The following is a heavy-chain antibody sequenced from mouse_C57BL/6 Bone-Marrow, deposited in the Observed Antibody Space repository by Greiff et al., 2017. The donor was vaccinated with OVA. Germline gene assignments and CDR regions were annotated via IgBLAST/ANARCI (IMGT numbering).Heavy chain of an antibody. J-gene: IGHJ1*03. CDR2: IYPGGGYT. D-gene: IGHD1-1*01. V-gene: IGHV1-63*01. Sequence: QVQLQQSGAELVRPGTSVKMSCKASGYTFTNYWIGWAKQRPGHGLEWIGDIYPGGGYTNYNEKFKGKATLTADKSSSTAYMQFSSLTSEDSAIYYCARGHYGSSPIWYLDVWGKGTTVTVSS. CDR1: GYTFTNYW. CDR3: ARGHYGSSPIWYLDV.